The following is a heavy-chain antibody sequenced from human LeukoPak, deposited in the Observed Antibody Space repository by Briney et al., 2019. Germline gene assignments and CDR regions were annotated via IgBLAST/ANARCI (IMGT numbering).Heavy chain of an antibody. J-gene: IGHJ5*02. Sequence: SETLSLTCTVSGYSISSGYYWGWIRQPPGKGLEWIGSIYHGGSTYSSPSLKSRVTISVHTSRNQFSLKLTPVPAADTAVYYCARSTGGWFWFDPWGQGTLVTVSS. CDR2: IYHGGST. CDR1: GYSISSGYY. D-gene: IGHD6-19*01. V-gene: IGHV4-38-2*02. CDR3: ARSTGGWFWFDP.